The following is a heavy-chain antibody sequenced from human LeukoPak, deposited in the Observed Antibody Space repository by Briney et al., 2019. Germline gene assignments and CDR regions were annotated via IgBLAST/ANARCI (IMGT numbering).Heavy chain of an antibody. D-gene: IGHD4-17*01. CDR2: ISYDGSNK. Sequence: PGGSLRLSCAASGFTFSSYGMHWVRQAPGKGLEWVAVISYDGSNKYYADSVKGRFTISRDNSKNTLNLQMNSLRAEDTAVYYCAREGDRDYGDYYVHGMDVWGQGTTVTVSS. V-gene: IGHV3-30*03. CDR3: AREGDRDYGDYYVHGMDV. J-gene: IGHJ6*02. CDR1: GFTFSSYG.